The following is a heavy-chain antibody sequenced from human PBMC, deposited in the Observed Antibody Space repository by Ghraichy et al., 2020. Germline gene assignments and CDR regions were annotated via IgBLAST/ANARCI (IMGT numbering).Heavy chain of an antibody. Sequence: SVKVSCKASGGTFSSYTISWVRQAPGQGLEWMGRIIPILGIANYAQKFQGRVTITADKSTSTAYMELSSLRSEDTAVYYCARDPGYSGYDGGLDYWGQGTLVTVSS. J-gene: IGHJ4*02. CDR1: GGTFSSYT. D-gene: IGHD5-12*01. CDR2: IIPILGIA. V-gene: IGHV1-69*04. CDR3: ARDPGYSGYDGGLDY.